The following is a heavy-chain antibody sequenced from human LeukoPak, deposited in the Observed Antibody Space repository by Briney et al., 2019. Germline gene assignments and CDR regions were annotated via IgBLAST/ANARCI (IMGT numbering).Heavy chain of an antibody. CDR1: GGSISSYY. J-gene: IGHJ4*02. CDR3: ARLANGGGLLDY. D-gene: IGHD4-23*01. V-gene: IGHV4-59*08. CDR2: IYYSGST. Sequence: SEALSLTCTVSGGSISSYYWSWIRQPPGKGLEWIGYIYYSGSTNYNPSLKSRVTISVDTSKNQFSLKLSSVTAADTAVYYCARLANGGGLLDYWGQGTLVTVSS.